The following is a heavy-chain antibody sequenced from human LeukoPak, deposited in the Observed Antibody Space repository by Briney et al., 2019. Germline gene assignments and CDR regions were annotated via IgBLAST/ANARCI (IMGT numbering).Heavy chain of an antibody. J-gene: IGHJ4*02. CDR1: GYTFTSYD. CDR2: MNPNSGNT. Sequence: GASVKVSCKASGYTFTSYDINWVRQATGQGLEWMGWMNPNSGNTGYAQKFQGRVTMTRNTSISTAYMELSSLRSEDTAVYYCARGRPADRPIDYWGQGILVTVSS. CDR3: ARGRPADRPIDY. V-gene: IGHV1-8*01.